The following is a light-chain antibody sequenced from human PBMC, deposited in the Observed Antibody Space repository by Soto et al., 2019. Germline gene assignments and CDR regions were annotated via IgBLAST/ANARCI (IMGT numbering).Light chain of an antibody. V-gene: IGLV1-44*01. CDR3: ATWDDSLPAV. CDR2: NNN. Sequence: QSVLTQPPSASGTPGQSVTISCSGSTSNIGSKTVSWYQQLPGSAPRVLIYNNNERPSGVPDRFSGSKSGTSASLAIRGLQSEDEADYYCATWDDSLPAVFGGGTKVTVL. CDR1: TSNIGSKT. J-gene: IGLJ2*01.